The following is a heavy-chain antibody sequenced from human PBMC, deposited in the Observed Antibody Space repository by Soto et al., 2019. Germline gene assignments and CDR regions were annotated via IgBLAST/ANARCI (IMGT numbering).Heavy chain of an antibody. CDR3: ARVLVVVTAINDAIDS. Sequence: HLGGSLRLSCAASGFTFSSYGMHWVRQAPGKGLEWVAVIWYDGSNKYYADSVKGRFTISRDNSKNTLYLQMNSLRAEDTAVYYCARVLVVVTAINDAIDSWGQGTRVTV. D-gene: IGHD2-21*02. CDR1: GFTFSSYG. J-gene: IGHJ3*02. V-gene: IGHV3-33*01. CDR2: IWYDGSNK.